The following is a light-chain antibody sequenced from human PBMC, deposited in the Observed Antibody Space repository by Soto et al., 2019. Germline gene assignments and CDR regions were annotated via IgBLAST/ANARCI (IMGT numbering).Light chain of an antibody. CDR2: EVN. V-gene: IGLV2-14*01. Sequence: LTQPASVSGSPGQSVTISCTGPRSDIGDSNFISWYQHSPGKAPRLLIYEVNNRPSGVSRRFSGSKAGNTASLTISGLLDDDEADYFCASFRSGTILVFGSGTKVTVL. CDR3: ASFRSGTILV. J-gene: IGLJ1*01. CDR1: RSDIGDSNF.